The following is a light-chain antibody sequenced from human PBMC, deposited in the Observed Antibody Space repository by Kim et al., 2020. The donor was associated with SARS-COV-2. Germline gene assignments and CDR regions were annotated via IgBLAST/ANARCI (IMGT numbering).Light chain of an antibody. CDR2: EGS. CDR1: SSDVESNDL. Sequence: QSALTQSASVSGSPGQSITISCTGTSSDVESNDLVSWYQHHPGTAPKLMIYEGSQRPSGVSDRFSGSTSGNTASLTISGLQAEDEADYYCCSYAGSGSWVFGGGTKVTVL. J-gene: IGLJ3*02. V-gene: IGLV2-23*01. CDR3: CSYAGSGSWV.